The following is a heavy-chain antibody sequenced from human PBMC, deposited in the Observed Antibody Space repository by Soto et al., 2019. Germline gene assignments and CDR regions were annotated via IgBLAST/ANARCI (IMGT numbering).Heavy chain of an antibody. CDR2: IIPIFDTA. J-gene: IGHJ6*02. Sequence: QVQLVQSGAEVKKPGSSVKLSCKTSGGTFSSYAISWVRQAPGQGLEWMGGIIPIFDTANYAQKFQGRVTITADESTSTAYLELRSLRSEDTAVYYCARHDCIRSSSYYYYYYSMDVWGQGTTVTVSS. V-gene: IGHV1-69*12. CDR3: ARHDCIRSSSYYYYYYSMDV. D-gene: IGHD6-13*01. CDR1: GGTFSSYA.